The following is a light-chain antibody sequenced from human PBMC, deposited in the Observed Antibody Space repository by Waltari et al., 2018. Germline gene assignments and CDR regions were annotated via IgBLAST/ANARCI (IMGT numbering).Light chain of an antibody. J-gene: IGKJ2*01. CDR3: QQRSNWPYT. CDR1: QTVRGY. V-gene: IGKV3-11*01. Sequence: EIVLTQSPATLSLSPGERATLSCRASQTVRGYLAWYQQKPGQAPRLLIFDASSRAPGIPAKFSGSGSGTDFTLTVSNREPEDFAVYYCQQRSNWPYTFGQGTRVEIK. CDR2: DAS.